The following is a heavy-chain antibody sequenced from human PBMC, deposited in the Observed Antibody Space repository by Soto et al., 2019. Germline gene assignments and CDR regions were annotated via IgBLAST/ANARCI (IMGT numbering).Heavy chain of an antibody. Sequence: PGCSLRLSCAASGVTFSIYSVSGVRKDTGKGLEWVSAISGSGGSTYYADSVKGRFTISRDNSKNTLYLQMNSLRAEDTAVYYCAKEGGYTYYDFWSGPDYWGQGTLVTVSS. CDR1: GVTFSIYS. CDR2: ISGSGGST. CDR3: AKEGGYTYYDFWSGPDY. V-gene: IGHV3-23*01. J-gene: IGHJ4*02. D-gene: IGHD3-3*01.